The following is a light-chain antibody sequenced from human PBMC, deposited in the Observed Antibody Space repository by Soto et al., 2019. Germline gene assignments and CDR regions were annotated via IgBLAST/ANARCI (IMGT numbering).Light chain of an antibody. CDR2: GAS. V-gene: IGKV3-20*01. Sequence: EVVLTQSPGTLSLSPGERATLSCRASQSVRSSSLAWYQHIPGQAPRLLIYGASSRATGVPDRFSGSGSETDFTLTISRLEPEDFAVYYCQQYSSSPFTFGPGTKVDIK. J-gene: IGKJ3*01. CDR1: QSVRSSS. CDR3: QQYSSSPFT.